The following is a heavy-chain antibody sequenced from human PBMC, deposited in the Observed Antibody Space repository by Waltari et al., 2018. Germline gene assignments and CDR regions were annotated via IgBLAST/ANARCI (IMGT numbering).Heavy chain of an antibody. CDR3: AKGSRPSYNYGMDV. D-gene: IGHD6-6*01. CDR1: GSICSKAA. Sequence: EVILLESGGALRQPGGSLRLSCAASGSICSKAAMTWVRQAPGKGLEWVSAISANGFSTYYAESVKGRFTISRDNSGSMLYLQMDSLRVDDTATYYCAKGSRPSYNYGMDVWGQGTTVSVSS. J-gene: IGHJ6*02. CDR2: ISANGFST. V-gene: IGHV3-23*01.